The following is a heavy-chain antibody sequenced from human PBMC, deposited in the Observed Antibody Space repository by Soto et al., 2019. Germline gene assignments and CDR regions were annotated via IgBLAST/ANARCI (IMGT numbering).Heavy chain of an antibody. J-gene: IGHJ4*02. D-gene: IGHD5-12*01. Sequence: QVQLVESGGGVVQPGRSLRLSCAASGFTFSSYGMHWVRQAPGKGLEWVAVISYDGSNKYYADSVKGRFTISRDNSKNTLYLQMNSLRAEDTAVYYCAKANPLVATYWGQGTLVTVSS. CDR1: GFTFSSYG. V-gene: IGHV3-30*18. CDR3: AKANPLVATY. CDR2: ISYDGSNK.